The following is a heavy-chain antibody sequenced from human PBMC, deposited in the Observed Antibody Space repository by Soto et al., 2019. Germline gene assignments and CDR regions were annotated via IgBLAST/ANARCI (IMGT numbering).Heavy chain of an antibody. CDR1: GFTFSSHS. J-gene: IGHJ4*02. CDR2: TSSNEGTK. V-gene: IGHV3-30-3*01. CDR3: AREVVTTQWYFDN. D-gene: IGHD1-1*01. Sequence: QVQLVDSGGGVAQPGGSLRLSYATSGFTFSSHSMHWFRQAPGKGLEWVAVTSSNEGTKFYADSVKGRFTISRDNSKNTLFLHMNSLRLEDMGIYYCAREVVTTQWYFDNWGQGILVTVSS.